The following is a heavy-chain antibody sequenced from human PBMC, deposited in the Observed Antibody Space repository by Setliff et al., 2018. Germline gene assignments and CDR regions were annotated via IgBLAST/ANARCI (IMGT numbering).Heavy chain of an antibody. CDR3: VRDAGWQYDDYAGVYFPH. J-gene: IGHJ1*01. CDR1: GFSFTSFG. Sequence: GASVKVSCKTSGFSFTSFGFSWVRQAPGQGLEWMGGTIPMFGTTEYAQKFQGRLTIITDESTNTAFMQLSSLRSDDTAVYYCVRDAGWQYDDYAGVYFPHWGQGTLVTVSS. V-gene: IGHV1-69*05. CDR2: TIPMFGTT. D-gene: IGHD4-17*01.